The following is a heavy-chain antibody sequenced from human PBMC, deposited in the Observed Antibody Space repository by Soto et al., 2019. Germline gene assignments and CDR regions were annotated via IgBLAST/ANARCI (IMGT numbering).Heavy chain of an antibody. J-gene: IGHJ4*02. D-gene: IGHD3-10*01. CDR1: GGSIRSSRYY. V-gene: IGHV4-39*02. Sequence: SETLSLTCTVSGGSIRSSRYYWGWIRQPPGKGLERIGSIYYSGSTYYNPSLKSRVTISVDTSKNQFSLKLSSVTAADTAVYYCARDTYGNRNIDYWGQGTLVTVSS. CDR2: IYYSGST. CDR3: ARDTYGNRNIDY.